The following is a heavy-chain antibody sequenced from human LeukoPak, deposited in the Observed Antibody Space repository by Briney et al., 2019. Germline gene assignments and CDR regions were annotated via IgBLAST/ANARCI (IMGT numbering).Heavy chain of an antibody. D-gene: IGHD3-16*02. CDR1: GYTFTSYY. CDR2: INPSGGST. J-gene: IGHJ4*02. V-gene: IGHV1-46*01. CDR3: ARGALITFGGVIVPYFDY. Sequence: ASVKVSCKASGYTFTSYYMHWVRQAPGQGLEWMGIINPSGGSTSYAQKFQGRVTVTRDTSTSTVYMELSSPRSEDTAVYYCARGALITFGGVIVPYFDYWGQGTLVTVSS.